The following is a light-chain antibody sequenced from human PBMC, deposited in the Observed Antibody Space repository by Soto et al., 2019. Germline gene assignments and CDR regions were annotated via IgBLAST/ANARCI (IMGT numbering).Light chain of an antibody. V-gene: IGKV3-11*01. Sequence: EIVLTQSPATLSLSPGERATLSCRASQNIRSSLAWYQQKPGQAPRLLIYDASNRATGIPVRFSGSGSGTDFTLTISSLEPEDFAVYYCQQRRNWPPLTFGGGTKVEIK. J-gene: IGKJ4*01. CDR3: QQRRNWPPLT. CDR1: QNIRSS. CDR2: DAS.